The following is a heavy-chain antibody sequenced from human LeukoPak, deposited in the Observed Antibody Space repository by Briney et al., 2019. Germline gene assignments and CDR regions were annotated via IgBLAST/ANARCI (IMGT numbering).Heavy chain of an antibody. D-gene: IGHD3-22*01. Sequence: SGPTLVKPTQTLTLTCTFSGFSLSTNGVGVGWIRQPPGKALEWLALIYWNDDKRYSPSLKSRLTITKDTSKNQVVLTMTNMDPVDTATYYCARIIITTRMISWFDPWGQGTLVTVSS. CDR2: IYWNDDK. V-gene: IGHV2-5*01. CDR3: ARIIITTRMISWFDP. J-gene: IGHJ5*02. CDR1: GFSLSTNGVG.